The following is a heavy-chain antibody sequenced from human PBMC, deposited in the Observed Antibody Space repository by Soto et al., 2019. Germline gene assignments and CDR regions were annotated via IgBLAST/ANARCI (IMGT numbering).Heavy chain of an antibody. CDR3: AIHLYKGPAATGRLDP. Sequence: QLQLQESGPGLVKPSETLSLTCTVSGGSISSSSYYWGWIRQPPGKGLEWIGNIYYSGSTYYNPSLEGRVIISVDTSKNQFSLKLSSVTAADTAVYYCAIHLYKGPAATGRLDPWGQGTLFTVSS. V-gene: IGHV4-39*01. CDR1: GGSISSSSYY. CDR2: IYYSGST. J-gene: IGHJ5*02. D-gene: IGHD2-15*01.